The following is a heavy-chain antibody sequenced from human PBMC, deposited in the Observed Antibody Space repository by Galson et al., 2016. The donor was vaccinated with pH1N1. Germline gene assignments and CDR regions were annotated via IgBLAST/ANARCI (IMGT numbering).Heavy chain of an antibody. V-gene: IGHV3-66*04. D-gene: IGHD1-14*01. J-gene: IGHJ6*02. Sequence: SLRLSCAASGFTVSSHYMSWLRQAPGKGLDWVSSIYSGGSTKYADSVKGRFTLSRDDSKNTVFLQMNSLRAEDTAVYYCARHLTTADYFGMDVWGQGTTVTVSS. CDR3: ARHLTTADYFGMDV. CDR2: IYSGGST. CDR1: GFTVSSHY.